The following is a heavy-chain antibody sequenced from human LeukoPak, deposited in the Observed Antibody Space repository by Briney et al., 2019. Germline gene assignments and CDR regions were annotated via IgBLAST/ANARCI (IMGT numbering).Heavy chain of an antibody. D-gene: IGHD1-14*01. CDR2: IYYTGRT. CDR3: ARGPEHRWLLNTAEYFQH. CDR1: GGSISSGGYY. V-gene: IGHV4-31*03. Sequence: SETLSLTCTVSGGSISSGGYYWNWIRQHPTEGLEWIGHIYYTGRTTYNPSVKSRVTISADTSKNQFSLMLNSVTAADTAVYFCARGPEHRWLLNTAEYFQHWGQGTLVTVSS. J-gene: IGHJ1*01.